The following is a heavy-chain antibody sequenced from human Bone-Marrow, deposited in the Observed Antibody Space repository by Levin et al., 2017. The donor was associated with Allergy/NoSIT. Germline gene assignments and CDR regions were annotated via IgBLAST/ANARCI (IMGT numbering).Heavy chain of an antibody. J-gene: IGHJ4*02. CDR2: ITTGGESP. V-gene: IGHV3-23*01. D-gene: IGHD3-16*01. CDR1: GFDFSSYA. CDR3: AKDLWRSRRSSPFDS. Sequence: GGSLRLSCAASGFDFSSYAMNWVRQAPGQGLEWVSGITTGGESPYYADSVKGRFAISRDNSKNTLSLEMNSLSPDDTAAYFCAKDLWRSRRSSPFDSWGQGTLVTVSS.